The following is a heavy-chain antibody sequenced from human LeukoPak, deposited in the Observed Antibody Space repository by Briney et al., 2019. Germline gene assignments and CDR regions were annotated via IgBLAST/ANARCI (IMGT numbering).Heavy chain of an antibody. V-gene: IGHV3-21*01. Sequence: PGGSLRLSCTASGFTFSTYSMNWVRQAPGKGLEWVASISDRGTYIYYADSVKGRFTISRDNAKNSLYLQMNSLRAEDTAVYYCANHLACGSTSCPPFDPWGQGTLVTVSS. CDR1: GFTFSTYS. CDR3: ANHLACGSTSCPPFDP. D-gene: IGHD2-2*01. J-gene: IGHJ5*02. CDR2: ISDRGTYI.